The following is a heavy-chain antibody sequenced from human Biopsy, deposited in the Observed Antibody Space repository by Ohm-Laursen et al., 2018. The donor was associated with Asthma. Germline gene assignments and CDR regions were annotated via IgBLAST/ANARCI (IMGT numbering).Heavy chain of an antibody. V-gene: IGHV3-9*01. D-gene: IGHD3-22*01. CDR1: GFKFDEYT. CDR2: ISWNSATI. J-gene: IGHJ4*02. Sequence: SLRLSCAASGFKFDEYTMHWVRQAPGKGLEWVSGISWNSATIGYADSVEGRFTISRDNAKNSVFLHMDSLRPEGTAFYYCAKVRSDWVITESFDYWGQGTLVTVSS. CDR3: AKVRSDWVITESFDY.